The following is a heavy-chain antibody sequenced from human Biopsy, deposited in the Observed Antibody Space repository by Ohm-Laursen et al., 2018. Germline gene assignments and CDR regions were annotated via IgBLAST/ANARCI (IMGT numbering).Heavy chain of an antibody. V-gene: IGHV4-59*08. CDR2: IYYSGST. CDR3: AGVAGGYAYYYGMDV. CDR1: GGSISSYY. D-gene: IGHD5-12*01. J-gene: IGHJ6*02. Sequence: TLSLTCTVSGGSISSYYWNWIRQPPGKGLEWVGYIYYSGSTNYNPSLKSRVTISVDTSKNQFSLKLRSVTAADTAVYYCAGVAGGYAYYYGMDVWGQGTTVIVSS.